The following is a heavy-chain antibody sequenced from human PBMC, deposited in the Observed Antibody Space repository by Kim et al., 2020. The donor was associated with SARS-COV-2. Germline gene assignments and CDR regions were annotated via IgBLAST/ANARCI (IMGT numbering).Heavy chain of an antibody. D-gene: IGHD4-4*01. CDR3: VGMQYSNYPSPDY. CDR2: ISYDGSNK. V-gene: IGHV3-30*03. J-gene: IGHJ4*02. CDR1: GFTFSSYG. Sequence: GGSLRLSCAASGFTFSSYGMHWVRQAPGKGLEWVAVISYDGSNKYYADSVKGRFTISRDNSKNTLYLQMNSLRAEDTAVYYCVGMQYSNYPSPDYWGQGT.